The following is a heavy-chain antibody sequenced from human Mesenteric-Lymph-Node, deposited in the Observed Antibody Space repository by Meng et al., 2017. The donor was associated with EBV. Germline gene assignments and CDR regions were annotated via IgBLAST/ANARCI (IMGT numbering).Heavy chain of an antibody. V-gene: IGHV1-46*01. CDR1: VYTCTSYY. CDR3: ARGRTFSLPIAPPGSWCDP. CDR2: INQSGGRT. Sequence: QVGRHGAALPTPAATCTDARKPSVYTCTSYYRHWVSQVPGKGLEWMGNINQSGGRTTYAQKFQGRVTMTRDTSTSTVYMELSSLRSDDTAVYFCARGRTFSLPIAPPGSWCDPWGQGTLVTVSS. D-gene: IGHD6-13*01. J-gene: IGHJ5*02.